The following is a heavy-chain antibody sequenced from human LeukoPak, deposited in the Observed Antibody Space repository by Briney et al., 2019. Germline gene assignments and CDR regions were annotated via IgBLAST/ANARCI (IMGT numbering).Heavy chain of an antibody. Sequence: PSQTLSLTCTVSGGSISSGDYYWSWIRQPPGKGLEWIGYIYDSGNTNYNPSLKSRVTISIDTSKNQFSLKLSSVTAADTAVYYCARCAARGITVADIWGQGRMVTVSS. CDR2: IYDSGNT. V-gene: IGHV4-61*08. D-gene: IGHD1-14*01. J-gene: IGHJ3*02. CDR1: GGSISSGDYY. CDR3: ARCAARGITVADI.